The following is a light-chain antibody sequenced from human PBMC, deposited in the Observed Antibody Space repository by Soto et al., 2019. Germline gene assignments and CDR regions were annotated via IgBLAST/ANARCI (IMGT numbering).Light chain of an antibody. V-gene: IGLV2-8*01. J-gene: IGLJ2*01. CDR1: SRDVGGYNY. CDR3: SSYAGSNNFDVV. Sequence: QSVLTKPPSASGSPGQSVTISCTGTSRDVGGYNYVSWYQQHPGKAPKLMIYEVSKRPSGVPDRFSGSKSGNTASLTVSGLQAEDEADYYCSSYAGSNNFDVVFGGGTKLTVL. CDR2: EVS.